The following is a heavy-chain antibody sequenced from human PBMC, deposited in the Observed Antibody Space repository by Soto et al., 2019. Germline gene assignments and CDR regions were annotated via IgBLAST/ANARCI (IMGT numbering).Heavy chain of an antibody. D-gene: IGHD5-18*01. CDR1: GFTFSSYG. Sequence: QVQLVESGGGVVQPGRSLRLSCAASGFTFSSYGMHWVRQAPGKGLERVAVISYDGSNKYYADSVKGRFTISRYNSKKTLYLQMNSLRAEDTAVYYCAKDLRSGIQLWLEEPFDYWVQGTLVTVSS. V-gene: IGHV3-30*18. CDR2: ISYDGSNK. J-gene: IGHJ4*02. CDR3: AKDLRSGIQLWLEEPFDY.